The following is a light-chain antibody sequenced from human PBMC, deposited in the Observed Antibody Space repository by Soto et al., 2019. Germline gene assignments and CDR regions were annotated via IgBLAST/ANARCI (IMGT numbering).Light chain of an antibody. Sequence: DIQMTQSPSSLSASVGDRVTITCRASQGIGSSLNWYKQKPGKAPKLLIYAASALQRGVPPRFSGSGFGTDFTFTISSLRPEDFGSFYCQQTNSLPLTFGGGTKVDIK. CDR1: QGIGSS. V-gene: IGKV1-39*01. CDR2: AAS. CDR3: QQTNSLPLT. J-gene: IGKJ4*01.